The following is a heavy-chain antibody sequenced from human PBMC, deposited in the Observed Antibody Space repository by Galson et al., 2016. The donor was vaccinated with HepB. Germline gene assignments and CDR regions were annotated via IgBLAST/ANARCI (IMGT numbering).Heavy chain of an antibody. CDR2: INAGSGNT. Sequence: SVKVSCKASGYTFTSYGMYWVRQAPGQRLEYIGWINAGSGNTKYSEKFEGRVTITRDTSASTAYMELSSLISEDTALYFCARVLNVGATIFEYWGQGTLVTVSS. CDR3: ARVLNVGATIFEY. V-gene: IGHV1-3*01. CDR1: GYTFTSYG. D-gene: IGHD1-26*01. J-gene: IGHJ4*02.